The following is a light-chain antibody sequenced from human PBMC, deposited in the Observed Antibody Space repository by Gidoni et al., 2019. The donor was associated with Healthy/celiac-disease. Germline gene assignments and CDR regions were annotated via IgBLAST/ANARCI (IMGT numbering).Light chain of an antibody. CDR2: DAS. CDR3: QQYLGT. CDR1: QSISSW. Sequence: DIQMTQSPSTLSASVGDRVTITCRASQSISSWLAWYQQKPGKAPKLLIYDASSLESGVPSRFSGSGSGTEFTLTISSLQPDDFATYYCQQYLGTFXXXTKVEIK. V-gene: IGKV1-5*01. J-gene: IGKJ1*01.